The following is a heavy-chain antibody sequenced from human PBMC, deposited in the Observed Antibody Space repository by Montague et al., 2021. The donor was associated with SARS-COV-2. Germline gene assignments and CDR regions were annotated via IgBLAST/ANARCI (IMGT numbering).Heavy chain of an antibody. Sequence: SLRLSCAASGFTFSNYAMSWARQAPGKGLEWVSSIFGSGAGTYYADSVQGRFTISRDNSKNTVFLHMNSLTAEDTAVYYCAKNGGSGSLVYWYFDLWGRGTLVPVSS. J-gene: IGHJ2*01. V-gene: IGHV3-23*01. CDR2: IFGSGAGT. D-gene: IGHD3-16*01. CDR1: GFTFSNYA. CDR3: AKNGGSGSLVYWYFDL.